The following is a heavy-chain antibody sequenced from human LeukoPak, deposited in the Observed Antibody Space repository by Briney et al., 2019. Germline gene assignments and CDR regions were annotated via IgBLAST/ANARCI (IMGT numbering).Heavy chain of an antibody. Sequence: NWVRQATGQGLEWMGWMNPNSGNTGYAQKFQGRVTMTRNTSMSTAYMELNSLTSEDTAVYYCARANYYGSGKKDLDYWGQGTLVTVSS. CDR2: MNPNSGNT. J-gene: IGHJ4*02. CDR3: ARANYYGSGKKDLDY. D-gene: IGHD3-10*01. V-gene: IGHV1-8*01.